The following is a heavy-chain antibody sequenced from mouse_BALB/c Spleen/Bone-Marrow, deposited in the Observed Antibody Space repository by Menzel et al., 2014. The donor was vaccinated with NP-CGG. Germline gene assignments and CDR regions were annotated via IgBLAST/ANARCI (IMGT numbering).Heavy chain of an antibody. J-gene: IGHJ3*01. CDR1: GYTFTSYW. D-gene: IGHD2-1*01. CDR2: IDPSDSET. Sequence: VQLVESGPELVKPGAPVKVSCKASGYTFTSYWMNWVKQRPGRGLEWIGRIDPSDSETHYNQKFKDKATLTVDKSSSTAYIPQSSQTSEVCAVYFCARDLFFCGNFVCAFWGRDTLVSLS. V-gene: IGHV1-74*04. CDR3: ARDLFFCGNFVCAF.